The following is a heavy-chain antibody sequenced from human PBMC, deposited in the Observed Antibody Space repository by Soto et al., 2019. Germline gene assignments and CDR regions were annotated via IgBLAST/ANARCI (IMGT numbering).Heavy chain of an antibody. Sequence: SVKVSCKASGGTFSSYAISGVRQAPGQGLEWMGGIIPIFGTANYAQKFQGRVTITADESTSTAYMELSSLRSEDTAVYYCARDMSRSAMVLDHWGQGPLVTVSS. CDR2: IIPIFGTA. D-gene: IGHD5-18*01. J-gene: IGHJ4*02. V-gene: IGHV1-69*13. CDR3: ARDMSRSAMVLDH. CDR1: GGTFSSYA.